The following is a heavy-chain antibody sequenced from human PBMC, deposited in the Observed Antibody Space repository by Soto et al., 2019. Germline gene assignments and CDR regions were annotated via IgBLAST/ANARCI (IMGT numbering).Heavy chain of an antibody. Sequence: SETLSLTCTVSGGSISSYYWSWIRQPPGKGLEWIGYIYYSGSTNYNPSLKSRVTISVDTSKNQFSLKLSSVTAADTAVYYCAREVVATIGRDAFDIWGQGTMVTVSS. CDR3: AREVVATIGRDAFDI. CDR2: IYYSGST. J-gene: IGHJ3*02. CDR1: GGSISSYY. V-gene: IGHV4-59*01. D-gene: IGHD5-12*01.